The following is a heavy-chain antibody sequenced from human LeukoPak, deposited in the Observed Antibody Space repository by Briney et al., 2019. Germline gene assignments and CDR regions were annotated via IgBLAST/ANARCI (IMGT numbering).Heavy chain of an antibody. CDR2: IKQGGSEK. CDR1: GFTFSSYA. Sequence: GGSLRLSCAASGFTFSSYAMSWVRQAPGKGLEWVAKIKQGGSEKNYVDSVKGRFTISRDNAKNSLYLQMNSLRAEDTAVYYCVRIDRGVYFDYWGQGTLATVSS. V-gene: IGHV3-7*05. D-gene: IGHD3-10*01. J-gene: IGHJ4*02. CDR3: VRIDRGVYFDY.